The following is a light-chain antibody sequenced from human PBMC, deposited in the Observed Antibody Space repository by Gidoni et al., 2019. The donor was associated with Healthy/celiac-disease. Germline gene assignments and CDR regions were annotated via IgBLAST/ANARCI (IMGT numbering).Light chain of an antibody. CDR1: QSVSSY. CDR3: QQRSNWPPFT. CDR2: DAS. J-gene: IGKJ3*01. V-gene: IGKV3-11*01. Sequence: ELVLTRSPATLSLSPGETATLCCRASQSVSSYLAGYHQKPGQAPRLLIYDASTRPTGIPARFSGSGSGTDFTLTISSLEPEDFVVYYCQQRSNWPPFTFGPGTKVDIK.